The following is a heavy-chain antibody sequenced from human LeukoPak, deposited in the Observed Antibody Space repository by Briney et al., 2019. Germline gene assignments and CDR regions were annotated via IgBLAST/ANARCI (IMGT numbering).Heavy chain of an antibody. CDR2: IYYSGST. D-gene: IGHD3-3*01. Sequence: SETLSLTCTVSGGSISSYYWSWIRQPPGKRLEWSGHIYYSGSTNYNPSLKSRVTISVDTSKNQFSLKLSSVTAADTAVYYCASRSSIWSGYQDTLYYFDSWGQGTLVTVSS. J-gene: IGHJ4*02. CDR3: ASRSSIWSGYQDTLYYFDS. V-gene: IGHV4-59*01. CDR1: GGSISSYY.